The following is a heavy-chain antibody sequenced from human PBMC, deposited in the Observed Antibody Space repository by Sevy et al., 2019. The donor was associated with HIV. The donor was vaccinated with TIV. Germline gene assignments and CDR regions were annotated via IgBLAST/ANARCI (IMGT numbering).Heavy chain of an antibody. J-gene: IGHJ4*02. Sequence: SETLSLTCTVSGGSISSGGYYWSWIRQHPGKGLEWIGYIYYSGSTYYNPSLKSRVTISVDTSKNQFSLKLSSVTAADTAGYYCARGYGSGSTESRYYFDYWGQGTLVTVSS. CDR1: GGSISSGGYY. CDR3: ARGYGSGSTESRYYFDY. V-gene: IGHV4-31*03. CDR2: IYYSGST. D-gene: IGHD3-10*01.